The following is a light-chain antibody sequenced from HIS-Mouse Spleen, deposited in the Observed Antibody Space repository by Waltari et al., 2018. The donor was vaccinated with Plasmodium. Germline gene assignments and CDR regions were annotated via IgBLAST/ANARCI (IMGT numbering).Light chain of an antibody. Sequence: QSALTQPPSASGSPGQSVTIPCTGTSSDVGGYNYASWYQQHPGKAPKLMIYEGSKRPSGVPVRFSGCKSCNTASLTVSGLQAEDEADYYCSSYAGSNNLVFGGGTKLTVL. CDR1: SSDVGGYNY. V-gene: IGLV2-8*01. CDR3: SSYAGSNNLV. CDR2: EGS. J-gene: IGLJ2*01.